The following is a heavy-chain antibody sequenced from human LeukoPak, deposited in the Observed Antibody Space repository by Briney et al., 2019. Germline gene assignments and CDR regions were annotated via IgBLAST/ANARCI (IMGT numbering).Heavy chain of an antibody. CDR3: ARATPWLLLIVGYFDY. D-gene: IGHD3-22*01. V-gene: IGHV3-23*01. CDR1: GFTFSSYA. J-gene: IGHJ4*02. Sequence: GGSLRLSCAASGFTFSSYAMSWVRQAPGKVLEWVSAISGSGGSTYYADSVKGRFTISRDNSKNTLYLQMNSLRAEDTAVYYCARATPWLLLIVGYFDYWGQGTLVTVSS. CDR2: ISGSGGST.